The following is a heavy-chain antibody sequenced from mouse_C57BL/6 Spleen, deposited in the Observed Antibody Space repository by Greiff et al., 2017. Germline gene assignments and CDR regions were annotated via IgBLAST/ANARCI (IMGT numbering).Heavy chain of an antibody. CDR2: ISSGSSTI. CDR3: ARPDGYYDYAMDY. J-gene: IGHJ4*01. CDR1: GFTFSDYG. Sequence: EVKVVESGGGLVKPGGSLKLSCAASGFTFSDYGMHWVRQAPEKGLEWVAYISSGSSTIYYADTVKGRFTISRDNAKNTLFLQMTSLRSEDTAMYYCARPDGYYDYAMDYWGQGTSVTVSS. D-gene: IGHD2-3*01. V-gene: IGHV5-17*01.